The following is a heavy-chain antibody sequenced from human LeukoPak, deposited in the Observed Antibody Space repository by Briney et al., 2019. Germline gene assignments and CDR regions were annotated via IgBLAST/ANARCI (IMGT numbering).Heavy chain of an antibody. Sequence: SVKVSRKASGGTFSSYAISWVRQAPGQGLEWMGRIIPILGIANYAQKFQGRVTITADKSTSTAYMELSSLRSEDTAVYYCAREATTVTTEGWFDPWGQGTLVTVSS. V-gene: IGHV1-69*04. D-gene: IGHD4-17*01. CDR3: AREATTVTTEGWFDP. CDR2: IIPILGIA. J-gene: IGHJ5*02. CDR1: GGTFSSYA.